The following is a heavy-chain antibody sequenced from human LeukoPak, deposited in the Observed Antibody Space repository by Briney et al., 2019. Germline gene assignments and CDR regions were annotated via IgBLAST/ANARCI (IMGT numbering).Heavy chain of an antibody. V-gene: IGHV4-39*07. CDR1: GGSMTDSY. J-gene: IGHJ4*02. D-gene: IGHD6-19*01. CDR3: AGERGEEYSSGWYKRNYFDN. Sequence: SETLSLTCSVSGGSMTDSYWAWIRQPPGKGLEWIASGDYSGGTYYNPSLESRVAISADMSKNQFSLKLTSVTGADTAVYYCAGERGEEYSSGWYKRNYFDNWGQGIRVTVSS. CDR2: GDYSGGT.